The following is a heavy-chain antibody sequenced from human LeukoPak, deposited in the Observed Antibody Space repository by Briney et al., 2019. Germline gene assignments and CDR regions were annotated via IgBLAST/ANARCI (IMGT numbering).Heavy chain of an antibody. J-gene: IGHJ4*02. CDR1: GGSMSSHY. Sequence: PSETLSLTCTVSGGSMSSHYWSWIRQPPGKGLEWIGYIYYSGSTNYNPSLKSRVTISVDTSKNQFSLKLSSVTAADAAVYYCAREEGYNLFDYWGQGTLVTVSS. D-gene: IGHD5-24*01. CDR3: AREEGYNLFDY. V-gene: IGHV4-59*11. CDR2: IYYSGST.